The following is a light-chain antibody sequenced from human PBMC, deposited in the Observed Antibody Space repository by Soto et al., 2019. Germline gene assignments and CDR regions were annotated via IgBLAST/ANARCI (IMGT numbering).Light chain of an antibody. CDR1: SSNIGSNY. CDR2: RNN. J-gene: IGLJ2*01. V-gene: IGLV1-47*01. Sequence: QSVLTQPPSASGTPGQRVTISCSGSSSNIGSNYVYWYQQLLGTAPKLLIYRNNQRPSGVPDRLSGSKSGTSASLAISGLRSEDEADYYCATWDDSLSGRVFGGGTKVTVL. CDR3: ATWDDSLSGRV.